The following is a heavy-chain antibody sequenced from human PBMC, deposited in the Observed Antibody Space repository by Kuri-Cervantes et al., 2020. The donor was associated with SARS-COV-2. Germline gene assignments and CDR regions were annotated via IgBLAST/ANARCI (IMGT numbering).Heavy chain of an antibody. J-gene: IGHJ5*02. CDR3: ATASPMTTVTHNWFDP. CDR1: GYTFTSYG. CDR2: ISAYNGNT. D-gene: IGHD4-11*01. V-gene: IGHV1-18*01. Sequence: AAVKDSCKASGYTFTSYGISWVRQAPGQGLEWMGWISAYNGNTNYAQKLQGRVTMTKDTSTDKAYMELSSLRSEDTAVYYCATASPMTTVTHNWFDPWGQGTLVTVSS.